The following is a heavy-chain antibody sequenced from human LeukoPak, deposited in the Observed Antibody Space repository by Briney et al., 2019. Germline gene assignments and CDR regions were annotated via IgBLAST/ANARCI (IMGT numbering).Heavy chain of an antibody. CDR3: ARLTKITMVRGVPYNLYYYYYMDA. J-gene: IGHJ6*03. CDR1: GGSISRYY. Sequence: SETLSLTCTVSGGSISRYYWSWIRQPPGKGLEWIGYKDYSGSTNYNPSLKSRVTISVDTSKNQFSLKLSSVTAADTAVYYCARLTKITMVRGVPYNLYYYYYMDAWGKGTTVTISS. CDR2: KDYSGST. V-gene: IGHV4-59*12. D-gene: IGHD3-10*01.